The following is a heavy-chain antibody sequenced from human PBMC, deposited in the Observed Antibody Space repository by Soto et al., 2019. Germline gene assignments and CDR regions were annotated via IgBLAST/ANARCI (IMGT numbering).Heavy chain of an antibody. J-gene: IGHJ4*02. V-gene: IGHV1-18*01. CDR2: ISAYNGNT. CDR3: ARVYDILTGDYFDY. Sequence: ASVKVSCKASGYTFTSYGISWVRQAPGQGLEWMGWISAYNGNTNYAQKHQGRDTMTTDTSTSTVYMELRSLRSDDSAVYFCARVYDILTGDYFDYWGQGTLVTVSS. CDR1: GYTFTSYG. D-gene: IGHD3-9*01.